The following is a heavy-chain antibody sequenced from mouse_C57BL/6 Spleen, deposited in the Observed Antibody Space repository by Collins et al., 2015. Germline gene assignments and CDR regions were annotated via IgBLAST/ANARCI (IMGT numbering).Heavy chain of an antibody. CDR2: IDPETGGT. Sequence: TDYEMHWVKQTPVHGLEWIGAIDPETGGTAYNQKFKGKAILTTDKSSSTAYMELRSLTSEDSAVYYCTRDFGLNCYGSSYGDWYFDVWGTGTTVTVSS. CDR1: TDYE. CDR3: TRDFGLNCYGSSYGDWYFDV. V-gene: IGHV1-15*01. J-gene: IGHJ1*03. D-gene: IGHD1-1*01.